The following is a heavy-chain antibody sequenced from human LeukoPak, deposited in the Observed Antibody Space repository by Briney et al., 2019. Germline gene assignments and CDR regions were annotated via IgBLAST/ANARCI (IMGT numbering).Heavy chain of an antibody. Sequence: SETLSLTCTVPGGSIRSYYWGWIRQPPGKGLEWIAYVHSIGYTNYNPSLKSRVTISMDTSKDQFSLKLNSVTAADTAVYYCARHITDSGSAFDLWGRGTLVTVSS. V-gene: IGHV4-59*08. CDR3: ARHITDSGSAFDL. CDR1: GGSIRSYY. J-gene: IGHJ2*01. CDR2: VHSIGYT. D-gene: IGHD3-10*01.